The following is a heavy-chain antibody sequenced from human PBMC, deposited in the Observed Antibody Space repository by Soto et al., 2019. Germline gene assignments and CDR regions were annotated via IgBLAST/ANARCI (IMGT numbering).Heavy chain of an antibody. CDR2: IFPSGIT. CDR1: GGSLTSGTYS. J-gene: IGHJ4*02. V-gene: IGHV4-30-2*01. Sequence: PSETLSLTCAVSGGSLTSGTYSWNWIRQPPGKGLEWIGYIFPSGITYYNPSLKSRVSISIDVSKNQFSLNLRSLTAADTAVYYCARGREFDSWGQGTLVTVSS. CDR3: ARGREFDS.